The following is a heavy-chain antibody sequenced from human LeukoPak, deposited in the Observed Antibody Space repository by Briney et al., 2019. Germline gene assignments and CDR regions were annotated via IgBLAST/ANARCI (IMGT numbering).Heavy chain of an antibody. V-gene: IGHV3-11*04. J-gene: IGHJ3*01. CDR3: ARDVWFGEYSAFDF. CDR2: ISSSGSYI. Sequence: GGSLRLSCAASGFTFRNYYMHWIRQAPGKGLEWISYISSSGSYIEYADSVQGRFTVSRDNAENSVFLQLTSLRAEDTAVYYCARDVWFGEYSAFDFWGQGTTVTVS. D-gene: IGHD3-10*01. CDR1: GFTFRNYY.